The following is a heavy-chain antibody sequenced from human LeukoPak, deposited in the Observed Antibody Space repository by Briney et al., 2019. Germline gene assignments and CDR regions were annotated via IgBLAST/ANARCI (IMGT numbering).Heavy chain of an antibody. CDR3: ASHDRYSGSYYSFDP. D-gene: IGHD3-10*01. CDR1: GYTFTDYY. V-gene: IGHV1-2*02. Sequence: GASVKVSCKASGYTFTDYYIHWARQAPGQGLEWMGCLNPDSGATAHAQKFQGRVTMARDTSITTAYMELNRLTSDDTAVYYCASHDRYSGSYYSFDPWGQGTLVTVSS. CDR2: LNPDSGAT. J-gene: IGHJ5*02.